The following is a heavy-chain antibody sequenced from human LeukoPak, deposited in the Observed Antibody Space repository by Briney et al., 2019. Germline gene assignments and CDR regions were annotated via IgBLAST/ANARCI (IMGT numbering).Heavy chain of an antibody. CDR1: GYTFTGYY. Sequence: ASVKVSCKASGYTFTGYYMHWVRQAPGQGLEWMGWINPNSGGTNYAQKFQGWVTMTRDTSISTAYMELSRLRSDDTAVYYCARGTKQQLLGDWFGPWGQGTLVTVSS. D-gene: IGHD6-13*01. CDR2: INPNSGGT. J-gene: IGHJ5*02. V-gene: IGHV1-2*04. CDR3: ARGTKQQLLGDWFGP.